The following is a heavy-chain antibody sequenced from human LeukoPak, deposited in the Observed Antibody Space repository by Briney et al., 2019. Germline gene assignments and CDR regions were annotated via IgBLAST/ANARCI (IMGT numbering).Heavy chain of an antibody. CDR2: ISSSSSYI. D-gene: IGHD2-15*01. Sequence: GGSLRLSCAASGFTFSSYSMNWVRQAPGKGLEWVSSISSSSSYIYYADSVKGRFTISRDNAKNSLYLQMNSLRAEDTAVYYCARETCSGGSCYSAAFDIWGQGTMVTVSS. CDR3: ARETCSGGSCYSAAFDI. J-gene: IGHJ3*02. V-gene: IGHV3-21*01. CDR1: GFTFSSYS.